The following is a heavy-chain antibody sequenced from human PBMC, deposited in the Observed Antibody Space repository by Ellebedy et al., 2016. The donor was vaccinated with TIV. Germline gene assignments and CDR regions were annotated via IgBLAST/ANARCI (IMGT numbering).Heavy chain of an antibody. J-gene: IGHJ6*02. V-gene: IGHV3-11*06. CDR1: GFSFSDYY. D-gene: IGHD4-17*01. CDR2: ISSYT. Sequence: GESLKISCAASGFSFSDYYMSWIRQAPGKGLEWVSYISSYTNYADSVKGRFTISRDNAKNSVYLQMNSLRAEDTAVYYCARGHYGDYYGMDVWGQGTTVTVSS. CDR3: ARGHYGDYYGMDV.